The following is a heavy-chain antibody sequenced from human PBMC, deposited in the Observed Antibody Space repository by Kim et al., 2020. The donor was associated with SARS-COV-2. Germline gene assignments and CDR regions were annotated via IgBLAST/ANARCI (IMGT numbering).Heavy chain of an antibody. Sequence: GGSLRLSCAASGFTFSSYGMHWVRQAPGKGLEWVAVISYDGSNKYYADSVKGRFTISRDNSKNTLYLQMNSLRAEDTAVYYCAKVYYYDSSGYYPFDYWG. CDR1: GFTFSSYG. CDR3: AKVYYYDSSGYYPFDY. J-gene: IGHJ4*01. V-gene: IGHV3-30*18. D-gene: IGHD3-22*01. CDR2: ISYDGSNK.